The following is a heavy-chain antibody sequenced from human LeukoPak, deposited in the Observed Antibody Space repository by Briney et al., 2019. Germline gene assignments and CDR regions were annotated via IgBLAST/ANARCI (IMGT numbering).Heavy chain of an antibody. D-gene: IGHD6-13*01. J-gene: IGHJ4*02. CDR1: GFTFSSYA. CDR2: FTDSIGRT. CDR3: AKAFGSSWYGLLDY. V-gene: IGHV3-23*01. Sequence: GGSLRLSCAASGFTFSSYAMSWLRPPPGKGLDWVSGFTDSIGRTYYADSGEGRFTISRANSKNTLYLQMNTLRAEDTAVYSCAKAFGSSWYGLLDYWGQGTLVTVSS.